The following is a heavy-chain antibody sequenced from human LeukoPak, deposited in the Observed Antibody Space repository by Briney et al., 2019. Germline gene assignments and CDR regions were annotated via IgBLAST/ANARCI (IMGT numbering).Heavy chain of an antibody. J-gene: IGHJ4*02. Sequence: LSLTCAVYGGSFSDYYMSWIRQAPGKGLEWVSYISSSGSTIYYADSVKGRFTISRDNAKNSLYLQMNSLRAEDTAVYYCASMFWSGYPPGDYWGQGTLVTVSS. D-gene: IGHD3-3*01. V-gene: IGHV3-11*01. CDR1: GGSFSDYY. CDR2: ISSSGSTI. CDR3: ASMFWSGYPPGDY.